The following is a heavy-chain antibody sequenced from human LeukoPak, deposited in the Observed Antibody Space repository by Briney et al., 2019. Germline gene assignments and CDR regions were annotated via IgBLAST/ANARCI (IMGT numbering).Heavy chain of an antibody. D-gene: IGHD2-2*01. V-gene: IGHV3-48*04. CDR3: ARGVGYCSSTSCYLYFDY. Sequence: GGSLRLSCAASGFTFSSYSMNWVRQAPGKGLEWVSYISSSGSTIYYADSVKGRFTISRDNAKNSLYLQMNSLRAEDTAVYYCARGVGYCSSTSCYLYFDYWGQGTLVTVSS. CDR2: ISSSGSTI. J-gene: IGHJ4*02. CDR1: GFTFSSYS.